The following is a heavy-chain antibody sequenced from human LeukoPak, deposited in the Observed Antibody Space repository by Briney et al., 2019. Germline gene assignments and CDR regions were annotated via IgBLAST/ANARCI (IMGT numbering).Heavy chain of an antibody. CDR1: GYTFTCYY. V-gene: IGHV1-2*02. J-gene: IGHJ4*02. Sequence: ASVKVSCKASGYTFTCYYMHWVRQAPGQGLEWMGWINPNSGGTNYAQKFQGRVTMTRDTSISTAYMELSRLRSDDTAVYYCARDKTSDTAMDNWGQGTLVTVSS. CDR3: ARDKTSDTAMDN. CDR2: INPNSGGT. D-gene: IGHD5-18*01.